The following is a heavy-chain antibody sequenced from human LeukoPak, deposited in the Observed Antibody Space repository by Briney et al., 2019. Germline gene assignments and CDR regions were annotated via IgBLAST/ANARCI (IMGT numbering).Heavy chain of an antibody. CDR3: TKGGEWLVASAYYYYYMDV. D-gene: IGHD6-19*01. V-gene: IGHV3-23*01. CDR2: ISSSGYSA. Sequence: GGSLRLSCAASGFTFSNYGMSWVRQAPGKGLEWVSAISSSGYSAYYVDSVKGRFTISRDNSRNTLYLQMNNLRAEDTAVYYCTKGGEWLVASAYYYYYMDVWGKGTTVTISS. CDR1: GFTFSNYG. J-gene: IGHJ6*03.